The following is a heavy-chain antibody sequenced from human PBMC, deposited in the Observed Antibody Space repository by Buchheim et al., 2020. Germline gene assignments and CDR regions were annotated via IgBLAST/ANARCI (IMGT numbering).Heavy chain of an antibody. CDR1: GFTFSSYG. Sequence: QVQLVESGGGVVQPGRSLRLSCAASGFTFSSYGMHWVRQAPGKGLEWVAVIWYDGSNKYYADSVKGRFTISRDNSKNTLYLQMNSLRAEDTAVYYCAREMIIAAAGPNWFDPWGQGTL. D-gene: IGHD6-13*01. V-gene: IGHV3-33*01. J-gene: IGHJ5*02. CDR2: IWYDGSNK. CDR3: AREMIIAAAGPNWFDP.